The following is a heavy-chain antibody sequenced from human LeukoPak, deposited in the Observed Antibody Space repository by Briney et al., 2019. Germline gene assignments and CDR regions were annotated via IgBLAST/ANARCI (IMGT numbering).Heavy chain of an antibody. J-gene: IGHJ4*02. CDR3: AVAGY. V-gene: IGHV3-64*01. Sequence: PGGSLRLSCAASGFTFSSYAMHWVRQAPGKGLEYVSAISNDGDTTYYANSVKGRFTISRDNSKNTLYLQMGSLRTEDMAVYYCAVAGYWGQGTLVTVSS. CDR1: GFTFSSYA. CDR2: ISNDGDTT.